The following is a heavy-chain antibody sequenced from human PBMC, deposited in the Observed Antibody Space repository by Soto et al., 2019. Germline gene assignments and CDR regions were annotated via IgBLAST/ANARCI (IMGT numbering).Heavy chain of an antibody. CDR3: AAALPY. Sequence: QVQLQESGPGLVKPSETLSLTCAGSGGSITSYYWSWIRQAPGKGLEWIGYIYHSGSTDYNPSLKSRVTMSLHTSKNQVSLRLTSVTAADTAVYYCAAALPYWGQGTLVTVSS. CDR2: IYHSGST. CDR1: GGSITSYY. D-gene: IGHD6-13*01. V-gene: IGHV4-59*01. J-gene: IGHJ4*02.